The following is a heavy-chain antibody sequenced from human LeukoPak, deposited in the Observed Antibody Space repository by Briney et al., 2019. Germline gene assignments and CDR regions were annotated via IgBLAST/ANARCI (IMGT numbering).Heavy chain of an antibody. V-gene: IGHV4-31*03. CDR2: IYYSGST. CDR3: ARTSKDYHGMDV. J-gene: IGHJ6*02. Sequence: SETLSLTCTVSGGSISSAGYYWNWIRQHPGKGLEWIGYIYYSGSTFYTPSLNSRVSMSVDTSKNQFSLKLSSVTAADTAVYYCARTSKDYHGMDVWGQGTTVTVSS. CDR1: GGSISSAGYY.